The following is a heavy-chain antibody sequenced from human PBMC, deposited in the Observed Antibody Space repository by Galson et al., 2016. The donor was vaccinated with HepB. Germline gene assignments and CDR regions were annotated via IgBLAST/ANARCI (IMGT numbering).Heavy chain of an antibody. CDR3: ARQKESREYGGNSPDY. CDR2: VDLGDGAK. J-gene: IGHJ4*02. CDR1: GFIVSNDY. Sequence: SLRLSCAASGFIVSNDYMNWVRQAPGKGLEWVANVDLGDGAKYYVNSVAGRFTISRNNARNSLYLQMNSLRAEDTALYYCARQKESREYGGNSPDYWGQGTQVIVSS. D-gene: IGHD4-23*01. V-gene: IGHV3-7*01.